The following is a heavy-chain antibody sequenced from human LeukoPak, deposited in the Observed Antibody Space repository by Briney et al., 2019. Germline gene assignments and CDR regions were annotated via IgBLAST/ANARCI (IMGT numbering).Heavy chain of an antibody. D-gene: IGHD4-17*01. V-gene: IGHV3-23*01. CDR1: GFTFSSYA. CDR3: AKDHGDYVTTYFDY. J-gene: IGHJ4*02. CDR2: FSGSGGST. Sequence: GGSLRLSCAASGFTFSSYAMSWVRQAPGKGLEWVSAFSGSGGSTYYADSVKGRFTISRDNSKNTLYLQMNSLRDEGTAVYYCAKDHGDYVTTYFDYWGQGTLVTVSS.